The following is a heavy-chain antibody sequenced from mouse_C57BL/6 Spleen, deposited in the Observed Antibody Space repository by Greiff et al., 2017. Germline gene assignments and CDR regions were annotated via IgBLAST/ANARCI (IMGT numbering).Heavy chain of an antibody. CDR3: ARKGDYDGSMDY. V-gene: IGHV2-2*01. CDR2: IWSGGST. Sequence: QVQLQQSGPGLVQPSQSLSITCTVSGFSLTSYGVHWVRQSPGKGLEWLGVIWSGGSTDYNAAFISRLSISKDNSKSQVFFKMNSLQADDTDIYYCARKGDYDGSMDYWGQGTSVTVSS. J-gene: IGHJ4*01. CDR1: GFSLTSYG. D-gene: IGHD2-4*01.